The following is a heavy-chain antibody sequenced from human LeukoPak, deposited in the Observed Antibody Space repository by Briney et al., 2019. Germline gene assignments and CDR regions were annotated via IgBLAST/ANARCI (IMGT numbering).Heavy chain of an antibody. CDR1: GGSFSGYY. CDR3: ARFTPLGHGWGGYNRFDP. Sequence: PSETLSLTCAVYGGSFSGYYWSWIRQPPGKGLEWIGEINHSGSTNYNPSLKSRVTISVDTSKNQFSLKLSSVTAADTAVYFCARFTPLGHGWGGYNRFDPWGQGTLVTVSS. D-gene: IGHD3-16*01. CDR2: INHSGST. J-gene: IGHJ5*02. V-gene: IGHV4-34*01.